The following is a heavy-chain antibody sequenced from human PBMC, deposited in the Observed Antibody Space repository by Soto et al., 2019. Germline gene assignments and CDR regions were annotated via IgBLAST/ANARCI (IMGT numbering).Heavy chain of an antibody. V-gene: IGHV1-2*04. Sequence: ASVKVSCKASGYTFTGYYMHWVRQAPGQGLESMGWINPNSGGTNYAQKFQGWVTMTRDTSISTAYMELSRLRSDDTAVYYCARDNRITIFGVVDTSYNWFDPWGQGTLVTVSS. D-gene: IGHD3-3*01. CDR1: GYTFTGYY. CDR2: INPNSGGT. J-gene: IGHJ5*02. CDR3: ARDNRITIFGVVDTSYNWFDP.